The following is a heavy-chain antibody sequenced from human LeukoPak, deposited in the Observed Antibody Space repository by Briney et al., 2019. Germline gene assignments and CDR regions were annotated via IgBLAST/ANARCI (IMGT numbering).Heavy chain of an antibody. V-gene: IGHV3-30*02. D-gene: IGHD2-2*03. Sequence: PGGSLRLSCAASGFTFDSYALSWVRQAPGKGLEWVAFIRYDGSNKYFPDSVKGRFTISRDNSKNTLYLQMNSLRAEDTAVYYCAKDGYCSSTSCYFFDYWGQGTLVTVSS. CDR2: IRYDGSNK. J-gene: IGHJ4*02. CDR3: AKDGYCSSTSCYFFDY. CDR1: GFTFDSYA.